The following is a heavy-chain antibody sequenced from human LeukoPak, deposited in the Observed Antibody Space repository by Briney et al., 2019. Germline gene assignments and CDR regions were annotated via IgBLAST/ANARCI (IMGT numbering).Heavy chain of an antibody. D-gene: IGHD6-13*01. Sequence: SETLSLTCTVSGGSITNFYWSWIRQPPGKGLEWIGSISHSVSSTYNDSLKSRVSMSIDTSKKLFSLNLSPVTATDTAMCYCARRGSWPGKSAFDVWGQGTLVTVSS. CDR3: ARRGSWPGKSAFDV. J-gene: IGHJ3*01. CDR1: GGSITNFY. CDR2: ISHSVSS. V-gene: IGHV4-59*08.